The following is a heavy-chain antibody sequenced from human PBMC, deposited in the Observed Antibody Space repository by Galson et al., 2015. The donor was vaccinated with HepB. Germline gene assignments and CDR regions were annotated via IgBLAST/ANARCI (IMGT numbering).Heavy chain of an antibody. V-gene: IGHV3-15*01. Sequence: SLRLSCAASGFTFSNAWMSWVRQAPGKGLEWVGRIKSKTDGGTTDYAAPVKGRFTISRDDSKNTLYLQMNSLKTEDTAVYYCTTYGTPSESSGWYAADAYDIWGQGTMVAVSS. D-gene: IGHD6-19*01. CDR2: IKSKTDGGTT. J-gene: IGHJ3*02. CDR3: TTYGTPSESSGWYAADAYDI. CDR1: GFTFSNAW.